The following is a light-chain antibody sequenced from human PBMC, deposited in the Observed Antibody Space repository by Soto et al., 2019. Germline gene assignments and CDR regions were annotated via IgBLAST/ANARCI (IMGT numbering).Light chain of an antibody. J-gene: IGLJ1*01. CDR2: EVT. V-gene: IGLV2-14*01. CDR3: SSYTSSSTYV. Sequence: QSAPTQSASVSGSPGQSITISCTGTSSDVGDYDFVSWYQQHPGKAPKLMIYEVTNRPSGISHRFSGSKSGNTASLTISGLQAEDEADYYCSSYTSSSTYVFGTGTKLTVL. CDR1: SSDVGDYDF.